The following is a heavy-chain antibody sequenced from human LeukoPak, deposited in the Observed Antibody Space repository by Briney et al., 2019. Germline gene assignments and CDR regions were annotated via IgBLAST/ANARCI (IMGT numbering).Heavy chain of an antibody. V-gene: IGHV4-34*01. Sequence: SETLSLTCAVYGGSFSGYYWSWIRQPPGKGLGWIGEINHSGSTNYNPSLKRRVTISVDTSKNQFSLKLSSVTAADTAVYYCARGDLYSSSSWRFDYWGQGTLVTVSS. CDR2: INHSGST. CDR3: ARGDLYSSSSWRFDY. D-gene: IGHD6-6*01. CDR1: GGSFSGYY. J-gene: IGHJ4*02.